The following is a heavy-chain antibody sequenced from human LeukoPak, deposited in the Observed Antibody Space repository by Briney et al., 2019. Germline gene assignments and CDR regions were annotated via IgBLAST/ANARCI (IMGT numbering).Heavy chain of an antibody. CDR3: VRDMTARSWHAFDS. CDR2: ITTSSDDT. V-gene: IGHV3-48*03. D-gene: IGHD6-13*01. Sequence: GGSLRLSCAASGFTFSSHDMDWVRQAPGKGLEWISHITTSSDDTHYADSVKGRFIIPRDNVKDSLYLQMNSLRAEDTAVYYCVRDMTARSWHAFDSWGRGTLVTVSS. CDR1: GFTFSSHD. J-gene: IGHJ4*02.